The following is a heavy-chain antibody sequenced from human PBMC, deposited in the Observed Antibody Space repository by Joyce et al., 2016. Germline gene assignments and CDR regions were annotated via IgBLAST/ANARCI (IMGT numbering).Heavy chain of an antibody. Sequence: QVQLQEWGAGLLKPSETLSLTCAVYGGSLSGYYWGWIRQAPGMGLEWIGEVNDRGRTSYKPSLKSRATTSMDTSKNQFSLRLTTVTAADTAVYFCARARRGIILARGEMGEYLQHWGRGTVVIVSS. CDR3: ARARRGIILARGEMGEYLQH. CDR2: VNDRGRT. V-gene: IGHV4-34*01. J-gene: IGHJ1*01. CDR1: GGSLSGYY. D-gene: IGHD3-10*01.